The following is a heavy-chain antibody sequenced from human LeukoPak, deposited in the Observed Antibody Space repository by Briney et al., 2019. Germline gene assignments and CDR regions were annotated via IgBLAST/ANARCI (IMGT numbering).Heavy chain of an antibody. CDR1: GFTFSSYA. CDR2: ISGSGGST. CDR3: AKDQRYSSGWYYDY. J-gene: IGHJ4*02. Sequence: GGSLRLSCAASGFTFSSYAMSWVRQAPGKGLEWVSAISGSGGSTYYADSVKGRFTISGDNSKNTLYLQMNSLRAEDTAVYYCAKDQRYSSGWYYDYWGQGTLVTVSS. D-gene: IGHD6-19*01. V-gene: IGHV3-23*01.